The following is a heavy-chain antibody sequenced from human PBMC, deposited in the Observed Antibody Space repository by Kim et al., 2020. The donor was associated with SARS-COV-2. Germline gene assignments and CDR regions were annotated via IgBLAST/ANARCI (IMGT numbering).Heavy chain of an antibody. CDR2: IKPDGREN. CDR1: GFTFGDFW. CDR3: GRGGSWAFDG. Sequence: GGSLRLSCAASGFTFGDFWMNWVRRAPGKELEVVASIKPDGRENVYADSVKGRFTIARDNGKNSLYLQRNSLRADETAVYHGGRGGSWAFDGWGGGTLV. J-gene: IGHJ4*02. D-gene: IGHD7-27*01. V-gene: IGHV3-7*01.